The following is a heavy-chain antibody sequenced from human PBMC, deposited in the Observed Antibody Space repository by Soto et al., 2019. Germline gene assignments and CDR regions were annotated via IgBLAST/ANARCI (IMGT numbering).Heavy chain of an antibody. CDR2: IYYSGST. D-gene: IGHD2-2*01. CDR1: GVSISSYY. CDR3: ARSGYCSSTSCYESFRYYSINNWFDP. Sequence: PSETLSLTCTVSGVSISSYYWSWIRQPPGKGLEWIGYIYYSGSTNYNPSLKSRVTISVDTSKNQFSLKLSSVTAADTAVYYCARSGYCSSTSCYESFRYYSINNWFDPWGQGTLVTVSS. J-gene: IGHJ5*02. V-gene: IGHV4-59*08.